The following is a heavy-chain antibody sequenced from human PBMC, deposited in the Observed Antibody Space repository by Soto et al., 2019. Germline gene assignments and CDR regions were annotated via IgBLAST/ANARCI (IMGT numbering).Heavy chain of an antibody. J-gene: IGHJ5*02. CDR3: ASTPGYCSSTSCYVGWFDP. D-gene: IGHD2-2*01. V-gene: IGHV4-30-4*01. Sequence: PSETLSLTCTVSGGSISSGDYYWSWIRQPPGKGLEWIGYIYYSGSTYYNPSLKSRVTISVDTSKNQFSLKLSSVTAADTAVYYCASTPGYCSSTSCYVGWFDPWGQGTLVTVSS. CDR1: GGSISSGDYY. CDR2: IYYSGST.